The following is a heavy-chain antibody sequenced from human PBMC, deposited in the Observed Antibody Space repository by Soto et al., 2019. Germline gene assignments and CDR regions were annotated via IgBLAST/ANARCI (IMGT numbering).Heavy chain of an antibody. Sequence: QVQLLQSGAELREPGSSVRVSCTPSGGTFVSSAFAWVRQAPGGKIEWMGGIIPILGSTKYAEKFLGRLTIRADASSRTAYLELSSLTFDDTAVYFCAKKNPPGDSNKAWLDPWGQGTLVTVST. J-gene: IGHJ5*02. CDR2: IIPILGST. CDR1: GGTFVSSA. D-gene: IGHD2-8*01. CDR3: AKKNPPGDSNKAWLDP. V-gene: IGHV1-69*01.